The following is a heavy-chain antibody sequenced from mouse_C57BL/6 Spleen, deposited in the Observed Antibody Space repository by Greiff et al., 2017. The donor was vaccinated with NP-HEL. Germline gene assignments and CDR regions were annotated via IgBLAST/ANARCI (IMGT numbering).Heavy chain of an antibody. D-gene: IGHD3-2*02. V-gene: IGHV1-64*01. Sequence: VQLQQPGAELVKPGASVKLSCKASGYTFTSYWMHWVKQRPGQGLEWIGMIHPNSGSTNYNEKFKSKATLTVDKSSSTAYMQLSSLTSEDSAVYYCARQLRLPHFDYWGQGTTLTVSS. CDR1: GYTFTSYW. J-gene: IGHJ2*01. CDR2: IHPNSGST. CDR3: ARQLRLPHFDY.